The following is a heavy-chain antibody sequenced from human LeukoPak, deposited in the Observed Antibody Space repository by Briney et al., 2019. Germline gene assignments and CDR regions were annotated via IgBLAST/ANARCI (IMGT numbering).Heavy chain of an antibody. CDR3: AKTGSPYYYGSGSTFDY. CDR1: GFTFSSYA. J-gene: IGHJ4*02. Sequence: GGSLRLSCAASGFTFSSYAMSWVRQAPGKGLEWVSAISDSGGSTYYADSVKGRFTISRDNSKNTLYLQMNSLRAEDTAVYYCAKTGSPYYYGSGSTFDYWGQGTLVTVSS. CDR2: ISDSGGST. D-gene: IGHD3-10*01. V-gene: IGHV3-23*01.